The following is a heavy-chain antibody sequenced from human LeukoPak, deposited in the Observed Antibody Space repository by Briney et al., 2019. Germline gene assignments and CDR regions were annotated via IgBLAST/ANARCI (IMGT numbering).Heavy chain of an antibody. CDR2: IIPIFGTA. Sequence: GASVKVSCKASGGTFSSYAISWVRQAPGQGLEWMGGIIPIFGTANYAQKFQGRVTITADESTSTAYMELSSLRSEDTAVYYCARRTYSSSTGARFDPWGQGTLVTVSS. V-gene: IGHV1-69*13. CDR1: GGTFSSYA. D-gene: IGHD6-6*01. J-gene: IGHJ5*02. CDR3: ARRTYSSSTGARFDP.